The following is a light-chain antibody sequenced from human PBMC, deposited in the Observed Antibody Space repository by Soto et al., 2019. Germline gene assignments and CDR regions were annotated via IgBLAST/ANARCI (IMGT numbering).Light chain of an antibody. CDR1: QSVSSSY. CDR2: GAS. J-gene: IGKJ1*01. Sequence: EIVLTQSPGTLSLSQGERATLSCRASQSVSSSYLAWYQQKPGQAPRLLIYGASSRATGIPDRFSGSGSGTDFTLTISRLEPGDFAVYYCQQYGSSPQTFGQGTKVDIK. V-gene: IGKV3-20*01. CDR3: QQYGSSPQT.